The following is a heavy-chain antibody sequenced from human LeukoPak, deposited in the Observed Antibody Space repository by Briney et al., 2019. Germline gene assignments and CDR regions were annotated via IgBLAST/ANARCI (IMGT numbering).Heavy chain of an antibody. CDR1: GYTFTGYH. CDR2: INPNSGGT. J-gene: IGHJ4*02. Sequence: ASVKVSCKASGYTFTGYHMHWVRQAPGQGLEWMGWINPNSGGTNYAQEFQGRVTMTRDTSISTAYMELSRLRSDDTAVYYCATPGFGSSWSFDYWGQGTLVTVSS. CDR3: ATPGFGSSWSFDY. D-gene: IGHD6-13*01. V-gene: IGHV1-2*02.